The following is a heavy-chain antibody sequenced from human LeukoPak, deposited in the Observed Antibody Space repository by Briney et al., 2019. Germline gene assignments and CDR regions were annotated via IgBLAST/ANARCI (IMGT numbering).Heavy chain of an antibody. J-gene: IGHJ4*02. CDR3: ARGYYDSSGYSYFDY. V-gene: IGHV1-2*02. CDR1: GYTFTDYY. CDR2: INPNSGGT. D-gene: IGHD3-22*01. Sequence: ASVKVSCKASGYTFTDYYMHWVRQAPGQGLEWMGWINPNSGGTNYAQKFQGRVTMTRDTSISTAYMELSRLRSEDTAVYYCARGYYDSSGYSYFDYWGQGTLVTVSS.